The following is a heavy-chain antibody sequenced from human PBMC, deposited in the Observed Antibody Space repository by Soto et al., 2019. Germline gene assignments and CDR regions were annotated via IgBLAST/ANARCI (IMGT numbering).Heavy chain of an antibody. CDR2: IKQDGSEK. Sequence: SCAASGFTFSSYWMSWVRQAPGKGLEWVANIKQDGSEKYYVDSVKGRFTISRDNAKNSLYLQMNSLRAEDTAVYYCAGSYSSGWYAWFDPWGQGTLVTVSS. D-gene: IGHD6-19*01. J-gene: IGHJ5*02. CDR3: AGSYSSGWYAWFDP. V-gene: IGHV3-7*01. CDR1: GFTFSSYW.